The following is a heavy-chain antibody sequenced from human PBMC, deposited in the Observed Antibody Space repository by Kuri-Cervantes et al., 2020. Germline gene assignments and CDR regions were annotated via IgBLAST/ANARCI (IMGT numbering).Heavy chain of an antibody. D-gene: IGHD6-19*01. V-gene: IGHV4-34*01. Sequence: GSLRLSCAVYGGSFSGYYWSWIRQPPGKGLEWIGEINHSGSTNYNPSLKSRVTISVDTSKNQFSLKLRSVAAADTAVYYCATDANASGWTNDAFDIWGQGTMVTVSS. CDR2: INHSGST. CDR1: GGSFSGYY. J-gene: IGHJ3*02. CDR3: ATDANASGWTNDAFDI.